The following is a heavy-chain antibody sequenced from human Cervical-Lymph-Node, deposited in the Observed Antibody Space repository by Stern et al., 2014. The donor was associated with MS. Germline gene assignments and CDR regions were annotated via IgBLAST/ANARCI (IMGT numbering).Heavy chain of an antibody. Sequence: QMQLVQSGAEVKKPGASVKVSCKASGYTFTGYYIHWVRQAPGQGLEWMGRINPNSGGTNYAQKFQDRFTMTRDTSINTAYMELTRLKFNDTAVYYCAREEYFGEVPFDYWGQGILVTVSS. D-gene: IGHD3-10*01. CDR2: INPNSGGT. V-gene: IGHV1-2*06. CDR1: GYTFTGYY. CDR3: AREEYFGEVPFDY. J-gene: IGHJ4*02.